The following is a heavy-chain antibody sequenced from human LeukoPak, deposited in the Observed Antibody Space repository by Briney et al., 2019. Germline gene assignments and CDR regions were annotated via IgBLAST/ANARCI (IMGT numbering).Heavy chain of an antibody. CDR3: AGFFYDNSGDAFDL. CDR2: LIPIYGSA. J-gene: IGHJ3*01. CDR1: GGSFTFTSHA. D-gene: IGHD3-22*01. Sequence: ASVKVSCKASGGSFTFTSHAISWVRQAPGQGLHSLGGLIPIYGSANYAQKFQGRVTITSDESTRTVYMELSSLRPEDSAVYYCAGFFYDNSGDAFDLWGQGTMVTVSS. V-gene: IGHV1-69*01.